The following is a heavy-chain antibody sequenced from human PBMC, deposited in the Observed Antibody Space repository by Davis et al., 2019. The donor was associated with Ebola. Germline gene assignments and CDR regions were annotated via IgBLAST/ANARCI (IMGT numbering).Heavy chain of an antibody. J-gene: IGHJ6*02. Sequence: GESLKISCAASGFTFSSYAMHWVRQAPGKGLEWVAVISYDGSNKYYADSVKGRFTISRDNSKNTLYLQMNSLRAEDTAVYYCARLRTAAYYYYGMDVWGQGTTVTVSS. CDR3: ARLRTAAYYYYGMDV. CDR1: GFTFSSYA. V-gene: IGHV3-30-3*01. CDR2: ISYDGSNK. D-gene: IGHD6-13*01.